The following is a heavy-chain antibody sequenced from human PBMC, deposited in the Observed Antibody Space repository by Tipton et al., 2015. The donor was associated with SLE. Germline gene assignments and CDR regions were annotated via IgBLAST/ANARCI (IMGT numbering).Heavy chain of an antibody. CDR3: ARERGWD. J-gene: IGHJ4*02. CDR2: IYHSGST. Sequence: GSLRLSCAVSGGSISSSNWWSWVRQPPGTGLEWIGEIYHSGSTNYNPSLKSRVTISVAKSTNQFSLKLSSVTAADTAVYYCARERGWDWGQGTLVTVSS. V-gene: IGHV4-4*02. CDR1: GGSISSSNW. D-gene: IGHD6-19*01.